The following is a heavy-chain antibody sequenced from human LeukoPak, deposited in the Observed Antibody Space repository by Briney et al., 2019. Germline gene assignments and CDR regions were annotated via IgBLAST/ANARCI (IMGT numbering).Heavy chain of an antibody. Sequence: GGSLRLSCAASGFTFSSYSMNWVRQAPGKGLEWVSYISSSSSTIYYADSVKGRFTISRDNAKNSLYLQMNSLRAEDTAVFYCAKVMELYYYGSGSFYYDYWGQGTLVTVSS. J-gene: IGHJ4*02. CDR1: GFTFSSYS. V-gene: IGHV3-48*01. CDR2: ISSSSSTI. D-gene: IGHD3-10*01. CDR3: AKVMELYYYGSGSFYYDY.